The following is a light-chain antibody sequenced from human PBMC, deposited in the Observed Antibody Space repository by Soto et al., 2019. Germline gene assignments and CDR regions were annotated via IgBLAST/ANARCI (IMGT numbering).Light chain of an antibody. J-gene: IGLJ2*01. CDR3: SSYTSTSTVV. V-gene: IGLV2-14*01. CDR1: SSDVGGYNY. Sequence: QLVLTQPASVSGSPGQSITISCTGTSSDVGGYNYVSWYQQYPGKAPKLMIYEVSNRPSGVSNRFSGSKSGNTASLTISGLQADDESDYYCSSYTSTSTVVFGGGTKLTVL. CDR2: EVS.